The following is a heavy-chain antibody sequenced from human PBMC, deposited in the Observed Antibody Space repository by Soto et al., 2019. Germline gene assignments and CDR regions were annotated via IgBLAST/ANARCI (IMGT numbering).Heavy chain of an antibody. CDR1: DFSLNIPRMG. CDR2: IFSNDEK. D-gene: IGHD4-17*01. Sequence: QVTLKESGPVLVKPTETLTLTCTVSDFSLNIPRMGVSWIRQPPGKALAWLAHIFSNDEKSYSTSLKNRLTISKDTSKSQVVLTMTNMDPVDTATYYCARIINADYLDYWGQGALVTVSS. J-gene: IGHJ4*02. CDR3: ARIINADYLDY. V-gene: IGHV2-26*01.